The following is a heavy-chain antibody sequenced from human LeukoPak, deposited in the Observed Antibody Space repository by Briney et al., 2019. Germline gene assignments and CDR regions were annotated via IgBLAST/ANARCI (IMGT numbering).Heavy chain of an antibody. D-gene: IGHD6-19*01. J-gene: IGHJ5*02. CDR3: ARRIAVAGGEYNWFDP. V-gene: IGHV1-18*01. CDR1: GYTFTSYG. CDR2: ISAYNGNT. Sequence: GASVKVSCKASGYTFTSYGISWVRQAPGQGLEWMGWISAYNGNTNYAQKLQGRVTMTTDTSTSTAYMELRSLRSDDTAVYYCARRIAVAGGEYNWFDPWGQGTLVTVSS.